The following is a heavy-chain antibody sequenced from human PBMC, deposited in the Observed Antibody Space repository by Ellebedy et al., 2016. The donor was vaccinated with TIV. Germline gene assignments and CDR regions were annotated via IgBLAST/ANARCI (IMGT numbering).Heavy chain of an antibody. CDR3: ARKKTVAGTILVDY. CDR2: IWYDGSNK. D-gene: IGHD6-19*01. V-gene: IGHV3-33*01. CDR1: GFTFSSYG. Sequence: PGGSLRLSCAASGFTFSSYGMHWVRQAPGKGLEWVAVIWYDGSNKYYADSVKGRFTISRDNSKNTLYLQMNSLRAEDTAVYYCARKKTVAGTILVDYWGQGTLVTVSS. J-gene: IGHJ4*02.